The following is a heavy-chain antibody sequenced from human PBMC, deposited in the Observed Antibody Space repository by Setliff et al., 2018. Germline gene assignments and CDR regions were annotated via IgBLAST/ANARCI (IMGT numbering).Heavy chain of an antibody. D-gene: IGHD2-15*01. CDR1: GFTFSVYA. V-gene: IGHV3-23*01. CDR2: IFGSGANT. Sequence: LSLSCSASGFTFSVYAMSWVRQAPGKGLEWVATIFGSGANTYYADSVKGRFTISRDNSKNTLYLQMNGLRVDDSAVYHCARDLPVVTWGQGTLVTVSS. CDR3: ARDLPVVT. J-gene: IGHJ5*02.